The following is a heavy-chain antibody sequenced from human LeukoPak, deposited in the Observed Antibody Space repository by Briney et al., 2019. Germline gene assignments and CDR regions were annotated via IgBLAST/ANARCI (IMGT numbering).Heavy chain of an antibody. D-gene: IGHD3-10*01. J-gene: IGHJ4*02. CDR2: IYYSGST. CDR1: GGSISSSSYY. Sequence: SETLSLTCTVSGGSISSSSYYWGWIRQPPGKGLEWIGSIYYSGSTYYNPSLKSRVTISVDTSKNQFSLKLSSVTAADTAVYYCARQDKKYYYGSGSPRARFDYWGQGTLVTVSS. CDR3: ARQDKKYYYGSGSPRARFDY. V-gene: IGHV4-39*01.